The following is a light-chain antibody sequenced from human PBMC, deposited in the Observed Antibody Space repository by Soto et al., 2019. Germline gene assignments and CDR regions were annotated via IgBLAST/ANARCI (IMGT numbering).Light chain of an antibody. CDR2: QVT. CDR1: TSDIGSYDY. J-gene: IGLJ2*01. Sequence: QSALTQPASVSGSPGQSINISCTGTTSDIGSYDYVSWYQQHPGKAPKLMIFQVTHRPPGISTRFSGSKSGSTASLTISGLQSEDEAEYYCSSYAGSNNLVFGGGTKLTVL. CDR3: SSYAGSNNLV. V-gene: IGLV2-14*01.